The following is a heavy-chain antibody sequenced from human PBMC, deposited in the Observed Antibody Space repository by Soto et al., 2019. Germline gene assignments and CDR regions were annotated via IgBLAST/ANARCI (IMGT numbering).Heavy chain of an antibody. CDR1: GYSFTSYW. J-gene: IGHJ4*02. CDR3: ARLHSRTGTNGQLDY. Sequence: GESLKISCRVSGYSFTSYWISWVRQMPGKSPVWMGRIDPTYSYAKYSPSFQGHVTFSVDRSINTAYLQWSSMKAPDTAVYYCARLHSRTGTNGQLDYWGKGTMGTAAS. V-gene: IGHV5-10-1*01. CDR2: IDPTYSYA. D-gene: IGHD1-1*01.